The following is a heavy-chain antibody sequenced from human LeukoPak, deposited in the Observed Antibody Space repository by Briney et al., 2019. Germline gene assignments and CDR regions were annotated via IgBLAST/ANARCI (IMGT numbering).Heavy chain of an antibody. D-gene: IGHD2-15*01. J-gene: IGHJ4*02. V-gene: IGHV3-30*04. CDR2: ISYDGSNK. Sequence: PGGSLRLSCAASGFTFSSYAMHWDRQAPGKGLEWVAVISYDGSNKYYADSVKGRFTISRDNSKNTLYLQMNSLRAEDTAVYYCARDTVVVVAATNPGYWGQGSLVTVSS. CDR3: ARDTVVVVAATNPGY. CDR1: GFTFSSYA.